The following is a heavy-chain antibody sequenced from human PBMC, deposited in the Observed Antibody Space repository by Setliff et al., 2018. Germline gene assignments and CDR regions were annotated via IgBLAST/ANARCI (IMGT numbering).Heavy chain of an antibody. D-gene: IGHD1-26*01. J-gene: IGHJ5*02. V-gene: IGHV4-59*11. CDR3: ARSTVGVGATFP. CDR2: ISHSGNT. CDR1: GDSISTHY. Sequence: SETLSLTCTVSGDSISTHYWSWIRQPPGKTLEWIGYISHSGNTNYNPPLKSRVTISVDTSKNQFSLRLSSVTAADTAIYYCARSTVGVGATFPWGRGILVTVSS.